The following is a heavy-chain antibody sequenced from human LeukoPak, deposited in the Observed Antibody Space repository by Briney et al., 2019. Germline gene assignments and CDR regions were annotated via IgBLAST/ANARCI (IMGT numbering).Heavy chain of an antibody. Sequence: SETLSLTCTVSGGSISSSSYYWGWIRQPPGKGLEWIGSIYYSGSTYYNPSLKSRVTISVDTSKNQFSLKLSSVTAADTAVYYCARSGWYFYFDYWGQGTLVTVSS. CDR1: GGSISSSSYY. J-gene: IGHJ4*02. V-gene: IGHV4-39*01. CDR2: IYYSGST. D-gene: IGHD6-19*01. CDR3: ARSGWYFYFDY.